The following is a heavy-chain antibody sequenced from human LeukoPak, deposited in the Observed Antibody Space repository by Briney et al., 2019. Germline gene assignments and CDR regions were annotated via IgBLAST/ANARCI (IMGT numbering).Heavy chain of an antibody. CDR2: ISGSGGST. D-gene: IGHD3-22*01. CDR3: AKRSLHYYDSSGYYPFDY. CDR1: GFTFSSYA. J-gene: IGHJ4*02. Sequence: GGSLRLSCAASGFTFSSYAMSWVSQAPGKGLEWVSAISGSGGSTYCADSVKGRFTISRDDSKNTLYLQMNSLRAEDMAVYYCAKRSLHYYDSSGYYPFDYWGQGTLVTVSA. V-gene: IGHV3-23*01.